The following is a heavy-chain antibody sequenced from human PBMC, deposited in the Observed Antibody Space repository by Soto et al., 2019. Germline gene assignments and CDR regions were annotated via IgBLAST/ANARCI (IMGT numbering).Heavy chain of an antibody. CDR1: GFTFSSYG. V-gene: IGHV3-30*03. CDR3: ARGAVVRFYYDSSGYQIDAFDI. D-gene: IGHD3-22*01. Sequence: GGSLRLSCAASGFTFSSYGMHWVRQAPGKGLEWVAVISYDGSNKYYADSVKGRFTISRDNSKNTLYLQMNSLRAEDTAVYYCARGAVVRFYYDSSGYQIDAFDIWGQGTMVTVSS. J-gene: IGHJ3*02. CDR2: ISYDGSNK.